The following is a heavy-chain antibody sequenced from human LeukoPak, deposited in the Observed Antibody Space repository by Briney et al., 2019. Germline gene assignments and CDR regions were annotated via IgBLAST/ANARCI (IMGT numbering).Heavy chain of an antibody. CDR3: ARGGNFYYYDSSGQNNWFDP. Sequence: PSETLSLTCAVYGGSFSGYYWSWIRQPPGKGLEWIGEINHSGSTNYNPSLESRVTISVDTSKNQFSLKLSSVTAADTAVYYCARGGNFYYYDSSGQNNWFDPWGQGTLVTVSS. D-gene: IGHD3-22*01. J-gene: IGHJ5*02. V-gene: IGHV4-34*01. CDR2: INHSGST. CDR1: GGSFSGYY.